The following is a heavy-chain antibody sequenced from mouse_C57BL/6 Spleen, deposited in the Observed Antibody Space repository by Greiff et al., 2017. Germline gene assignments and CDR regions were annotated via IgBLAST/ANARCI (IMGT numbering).Heavy chain of an antibody. V-gene: IGHV1-39*01. J-gene: IGHJ3*01. D-gene: IGHD2-3*01. Sequence: VQLQQSGPELVKPGASVKISCKASGYSFTDYNMNWVKQSNGKSLEWIGVINPNYGTTSYNQKFKGKATLTVYQSSITADMQLNSLASEDSAVYYCARNDGYSGFAYWGQGTLVTVSA. CDR1: GYSFTDYN. CDR2: INPNYGTT. CDR3: ARNDGYSGFAY.